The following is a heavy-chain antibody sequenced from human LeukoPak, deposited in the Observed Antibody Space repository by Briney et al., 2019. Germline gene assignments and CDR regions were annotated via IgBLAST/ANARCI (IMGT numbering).Heavy chain of an antibody. CDR2: ISGGSSYT. V-gene: IGHV3-11*05. Sequence: GGSLRLSCAASGFTFGDYYMSWIRQAPGKGLEWVSDISGGSSYTNYADSVKGRFTISRDNAKNSLYLQMNSLRVEDTALYYCARVWAWGSGNYFDNWGQGTLVTVSS. D-gene: IGHD7-27*01. CDR3: ARVWAWGSGNYFDN. J-gene: IGHJ4*02. CDR1: GFTFGDYY.